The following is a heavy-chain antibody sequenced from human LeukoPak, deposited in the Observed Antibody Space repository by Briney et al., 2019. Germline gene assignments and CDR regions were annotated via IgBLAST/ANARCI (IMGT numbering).Heavy chain of an antibody. CDR2: ISSSSSTI. V-gene: IGHV3-48*01. J-gene: IGHJ6*02. Sequence: GGSLRLSCAASGFTFSSYSMNWVRQAPGKGLEWVSYISSSSSTIYYADSVKGRFTISRDNAKNSLYLQMNSLRAEDTAVYYCARADRLLWFGELLHPHMDVWGQGTTATVSS. CDR3: ARADRLLWFGELLHPHMDV. CDR1: GFTFSSYS. D-gene: IGHD3-10*01.